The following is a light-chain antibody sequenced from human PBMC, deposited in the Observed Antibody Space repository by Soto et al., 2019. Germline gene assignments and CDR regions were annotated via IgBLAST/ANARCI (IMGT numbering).Light chain of an antibody. CDR1: SSDVGDHNY. CDR3: SSYTSSSTYV. CDR2: DVT. V-gene: IGLV2-14*03. J-gene: IGLJ1*01. Sequence: QSVLTQPASVSGSPGQSITISCTGTSSDVGDHNYVSWYQQHPGKAPKLTIYDVTNRPSGVSNRFSGSKSGNTASLTISGLQSEDEADYYCSSYTSSSTYVFGTGTKVTVL.